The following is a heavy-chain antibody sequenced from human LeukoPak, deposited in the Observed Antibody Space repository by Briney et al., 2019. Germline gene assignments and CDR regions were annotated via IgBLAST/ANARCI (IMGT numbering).Heavy chain of an antibody. D-gene: IGHD3-3*01. CDR2: IIPIFGTA. CDR3: ARLQYYDFWSGYVY. J-gene: IGHJ4*02. CDR1: GGTFSSYA. V-gene: IGHV1-69*13. Sequence: ASVKVSCKASGGTFSSYAISWVRQAPGQGLEWMGGIIPIFGTANYAQKFQGRVTITADESTSTAYMELSSLRSEDTAVYYCARLQYYDFWSGYVYWGQGTLVTVSS.